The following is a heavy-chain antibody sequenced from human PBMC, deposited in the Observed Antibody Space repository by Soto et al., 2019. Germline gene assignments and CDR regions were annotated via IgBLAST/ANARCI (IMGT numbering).Heavy chain of an antibody. Sequence: QVQLVESGGGVVLPGRSLRLSCAASGFTFSSFGIHWVRQAPGKGLEWVAVISYDGIDKNYADSVKGRFTISRENSKNMVYLQMNSLRAEDTAVYYCAKDLREMATIRPDYWGQGILVTVSS. CDR3: AKDLREMATIRPDY. D-gene: IGHD5-12*01. CDR1: GFTFSSFG. V-gene: IGHV3-30*18. CDR2: ISYDGIDK. J-gene: IGHJ4*02.